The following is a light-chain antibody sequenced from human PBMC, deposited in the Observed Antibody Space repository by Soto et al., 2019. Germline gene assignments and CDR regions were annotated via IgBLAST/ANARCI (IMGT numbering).Light chain of an antibody. CDR3: ETSDSSLSAGV. CDR1: RSNIGNNA. Sequence: QSVLTQPPSVSAAPGQKVTVSCSGSRSNIGNNAVAWYQHLPGTAPKLLIYDNDKRPSGISDRFSASKSGTSATLAITGLQTGDEADYYCETSDSSLSAGVFGGGTKLTVL. CDR2: DND. J-gene: IGLJ3*02. V-gene: IGLV1-51*01.